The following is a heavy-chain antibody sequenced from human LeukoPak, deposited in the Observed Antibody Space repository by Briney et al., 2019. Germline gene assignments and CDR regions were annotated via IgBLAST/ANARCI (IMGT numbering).Heavy chain of an antibody. J-gene: IGHJ4*02. Sequence: GGSLRLSCAASGFTFSSYGMHWVRQAPGKGLEWVAFIRYDGSNKYYADSVKGRFTISRDNSKNTLYLQMNSLRAEDTAVYYCAKDGYSSSWYFDYWGQGTLVTVSS. CDR3: AKDGYSSSWYFDY. D-gene: IGHD6-13*01. CDR1: GFTFSSYG. V-gene: IGHV3-30*02. CDR2: IRYDGSNK.